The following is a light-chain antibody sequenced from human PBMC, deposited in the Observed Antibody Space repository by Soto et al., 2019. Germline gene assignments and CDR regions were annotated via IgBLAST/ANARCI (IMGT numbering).Light chain of an antibody. Sequence: QSALTQPRSVSGSPGQSVTISCTGTSSDVGGHNFVSWYQQHPGKAPQLMIYDVTKRPSGVPDRYSGSKSGNTAFLTVSGLQADDEAVYYCSSYAGSSNWVFGGGTKLTVL. V-gene: IGLV2-11*01. CDR3: SSYAGSSNWV. CDR1: SSDVGGHNF. CDR2: DVT. J-gene: IGLJ3*02.